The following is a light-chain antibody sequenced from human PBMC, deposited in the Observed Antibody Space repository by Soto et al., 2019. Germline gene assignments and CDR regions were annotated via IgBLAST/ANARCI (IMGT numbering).Light chain of an antibody. V-gene: IGLV2-14*01. J-gene: IGLJ1*01. CDR3: SSYTSSSILYV. CDR1: SSDVGGYNS. CDR2: EVS. Sequence: QSALTQPASVSGSPGQSITFSCTGTSSDVGGYNSVSWYQQHPDKAPKLMIYEVSNRPSGVSNRFSGSKSGNTASLTISGLQAEDEADYYCSSYTSSSILYVFGSGTKLTVL.